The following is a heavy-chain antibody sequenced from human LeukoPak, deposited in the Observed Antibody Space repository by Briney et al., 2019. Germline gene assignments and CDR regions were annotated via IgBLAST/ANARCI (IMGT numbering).Heavy chain of an antibody. CDR2: INHSGST. CDR1: GGSFSGYY. Sequence: PSETLSLTCAVYGGSFSGYYWSWIRQPPGKGLEWIGEINHSGSTNYNPSLKSRVTISVDTSKNQFSLKLSSVTAADTAVYYCASVAYGSGLNDAFDIWGQGTMVTVSS. CDR3: ASVAYGSGLNDAFDI. D-gene: IGHD3-10*01. J-gene: IGHJ3*02. V-gene: IGHV4-34*01.